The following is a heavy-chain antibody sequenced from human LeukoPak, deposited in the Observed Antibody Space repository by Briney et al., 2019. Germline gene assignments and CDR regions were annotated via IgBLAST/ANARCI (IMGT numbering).Heavy chain of an antibody. CDR3: VKDGRRSPPC. Sequence: GSLRLSCAASGFTFSNYVMSWVRQAPGKGPEWVSGTNGGGGSTFHAESVTGRFTISRDNSKNTLFLQMNTLRAEDTAVYYCVKDGRRSPPCWGQGTLVTVSS. V-gene: IGHV3-23*01. CDR1: GFTFSNYV. D-gene: IGHD2-15*01. CDR2: TNGGGGST. J-gene: IGHJ4*02.